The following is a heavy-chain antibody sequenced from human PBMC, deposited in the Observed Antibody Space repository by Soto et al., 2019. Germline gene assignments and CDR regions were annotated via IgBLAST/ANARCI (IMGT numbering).Heavy chain of an antibody. CDR2: ISAYNGNT. V-gene: IGHV1-18*01. Sequence: QVPLVQSGAEVKKPGASVKVSCKASGYTFTSYGISWVRQAPGQGLEWMGWISAYNGNTNYAQKLQGRVTMTTDTSTSTAYMELRSLRSDDTAVYYCARISRTYYDYIWGSYRLDYWGPGTLVTVSS. J-gene: IGHJ4*02. CDR3: ARISRTYYDYIWGSYRLDY. D-gene: IGHD3-16*02. CDR1: GYTFTSYG.